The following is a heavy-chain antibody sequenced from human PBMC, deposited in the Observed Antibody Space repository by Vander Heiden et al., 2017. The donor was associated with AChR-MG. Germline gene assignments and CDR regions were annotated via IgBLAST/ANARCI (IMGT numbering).Heavy chain of an antibody. Sequence: QVQLVESGGGVVQPGRSLRLPCAASGFTFSRSGMHWVRQAPGKGLEWVAVISYDGSNKYYADSVKGRFTISRDNSKNTLYLQMNSLRAEDTAVYYCAKDRRSGYDRGRSPLDYWGQGTLVTVSS. J-gene: IGHJ4*02. CDR1: GFTFSRSG. V-gene: IGHV3-30*18. D-gene: IGHD5-12*01. CDR3: AKDRRSGYDRGRSPLDY. CDR2: ISYDGSNK.